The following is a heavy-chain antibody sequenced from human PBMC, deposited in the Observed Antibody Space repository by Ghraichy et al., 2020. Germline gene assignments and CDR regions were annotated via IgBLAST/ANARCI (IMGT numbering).Heavy chain of an antibody. CDR1: GFSLSTSGVG. J-gene: IGHJ4*02. CDR3: AHLRVDGSADY. V-gene: IGHV2-5*01. D-gene: IGHD5-24*01. CDR2: IYWNDDE. Sequence: SGPTLVKPTQTLTLTCTFSGFSLSTSGVGVGWIRQPPGKALEWLALIYWNDDERYSPSLRSRLTITQDTSKNQVVLTMTSVDPVDTATYYCAHLRVDGSADYWGQGTLVTVSS.